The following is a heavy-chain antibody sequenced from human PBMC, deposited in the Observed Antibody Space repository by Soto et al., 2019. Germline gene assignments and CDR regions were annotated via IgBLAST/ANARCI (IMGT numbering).Heavy chain of an antibody. V-gene: IGHV4-59*01. CDR1: GGSMSEYF. CDR2: IYYLGST. CDR3: ARDGYDGSGSPYPAY. J-gene: IGHJ4*02. D-gene: IGHD3-10*01. Sequence: PSETLSLTCSVSGGSMSEYFWSWIRQSPGKGLEWIGYIYYLGSTDYNHSLKSRVTISVDTSKRQFSLRLTSVTAADTAVYYCARDGYDGSGSPYPAYWGPGTQVTVSA.